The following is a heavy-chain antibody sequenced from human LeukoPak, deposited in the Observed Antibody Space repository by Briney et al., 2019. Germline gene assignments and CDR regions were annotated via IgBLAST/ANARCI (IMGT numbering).Heavy chain of an antibody. CDR1: GFTFDDYA. CDR2: ISWNSGSI. J-gene: IGHJ4*02. Sequence: PGRSLRLSCAASGFTFDDYAMHWVRHAPGKGMEWVSGISWNSGSIVYADSGKGRLTICRDNGKNSLYLQMNSLRAEDMALYYCAKDTRPNTAAVFDYWGQGTLVTVSS. CDR3: AKDTRPNTAAVFDY. V-gene: IGHV3-9*03. D-gene: IGHD2-2*01.